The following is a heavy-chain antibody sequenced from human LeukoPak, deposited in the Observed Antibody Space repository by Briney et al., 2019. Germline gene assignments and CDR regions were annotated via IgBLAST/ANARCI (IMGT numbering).Heavy chain of an antibody. CDR1: GGTFSSYA. D-gene: IGHD3-10*01. J-gene: IGHJ3*02. CDR2: ISAYNGNT. CDR3: ARVWFGESIAFDI. V-gene: IGHV1-18*01. Sequence: GASVKVSCKASGGTFSSYAISWVRQAPGQGLEWMGWISAYNGNTNYAQKLQGRVTMTTDTSTSTAYMELRSLRSDDTAVYYCARVWFGESIAFDIWGQGTMVTVSS.